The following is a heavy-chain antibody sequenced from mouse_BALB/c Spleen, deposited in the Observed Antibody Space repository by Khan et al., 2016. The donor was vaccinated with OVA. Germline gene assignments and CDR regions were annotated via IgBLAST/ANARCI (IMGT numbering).Heavy chain of an antibody. CDR3: ARLAYYYDSEGFAY. V-gene: IGHV5-6*01. D-gene: IGHD1-1*01. Sequence: EVELVESGGDLVEPGGSLKLSCAASGFTFSTYGMSWVRQTPDKRLEWVATISTGGHYTYYPDSVRGRFTISRDNAKNTLYLQMTSLKSEDTAMFYCARLAYYYDSEGFAYWGQGTPVTVSA. J-gene: IGHJ3*01. CDR1: GFTFSTYG. CDR2: ISTGGHYT.